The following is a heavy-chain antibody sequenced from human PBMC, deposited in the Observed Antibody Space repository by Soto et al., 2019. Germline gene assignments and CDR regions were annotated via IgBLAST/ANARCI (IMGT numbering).Heavy chain of an antibody. Sequence: EVQLLESGGGLVQPGGSLRLSCAASGFTFSTYSMAWVRQAPGKGLEWVSGLRGGGSNTFYADSVKGRFTISVDNSKNTVVLQMNSLRVEDTAVYYFLKWAGYGDEWGQGKRVNVSS. CDR3: LKWAGYGDE. D-gene: IGHD5-12*01. V-gene: IGHV3-23*01. CDR1: GFTFSTYS. CDR2: LRGGGSNT. J-gene: IGHJ4*02.